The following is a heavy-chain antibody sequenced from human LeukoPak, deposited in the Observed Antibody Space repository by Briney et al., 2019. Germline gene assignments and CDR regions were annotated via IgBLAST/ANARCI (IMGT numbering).Heavy chain of an antibody. V-gene: IGHV1-69*04. J-gene: IGHJ4*02. CDR3: ARDAPLYCSSTSCYTFDY. CDR2: IIPILGIA. D-gene: IGHD2-2*02. CDR1: GGTFSSYT. Sequence: SVKVSCTASGGTFSSYTISWVRQAPGQGLEWMGRIIPILGIANYAQKFQGRVTITADKSTSTAYVELSSLRSEDTAVYYCARDAPLYCSSTSCYTFDYWGQGTLVTVSS.